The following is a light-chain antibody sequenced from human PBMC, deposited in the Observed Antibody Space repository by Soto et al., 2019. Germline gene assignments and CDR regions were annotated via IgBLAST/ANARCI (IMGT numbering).Light chain of an antibody. CDR2: GAS. CDR1: QSVSSSL. J-gene: IGKJ5*01. Sequence: EIVLTQSPGTLSLSPGERATLSCRASQSVSSSLLAWYQQKPGQAPRLLIYGASSRATGIPDRFSGSGSGTDITLTISRLEPEDFAVYYCQQYGSSPVTFGQGTRLEIK. V-gene: IGKV3-20*01. CDR3: QQYGSSPVT.